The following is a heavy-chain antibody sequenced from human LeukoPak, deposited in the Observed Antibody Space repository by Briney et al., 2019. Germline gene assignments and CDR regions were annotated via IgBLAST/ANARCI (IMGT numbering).Heavy chain of an antibody. CDR1: ILTFSSYA. D-gene: IGHD3-9*01. Sequence: PGGPLTLPWTASILTFSSYAMHWVRHATDKGLEWVAYISYYGSNKYYADSVKGGFTISNDNCKNTLYLQMTSVRAEDTAVYYCARDYDILTGPGYYYYYGMDVWGQGTTVTVSS. J-gene: IGHJ6*02. V-gene: IGHV3-30-3*01. CDR2: ISYYGSNK. CDR3: ARDYDILTGPGYYYYYGMDV.